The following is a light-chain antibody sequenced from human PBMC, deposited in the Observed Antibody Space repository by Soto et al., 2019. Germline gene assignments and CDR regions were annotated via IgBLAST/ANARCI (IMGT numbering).Light chain of an antibody. CDR1: QNVTSTY. J-gene: IGKJ5*01. V-gene: IGKV3-20*01. Sequence: TVLTQSPGTLSLSPGERATLSCRASQNVTSTYLAWYQQKPGQAPRLLIYGASSRATGIPDRFRGSGSGTDFTLIISRLEPEDFAVYYCQQYGSSPPITFGQGTQLEIK. CDR2: GAS. CDR3: QQYGSSPPIT.